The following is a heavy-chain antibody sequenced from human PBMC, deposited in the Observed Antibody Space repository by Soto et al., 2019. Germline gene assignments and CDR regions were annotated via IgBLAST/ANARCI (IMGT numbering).Heavy chain of an antibody. CDR2: ISYDGSNK. Sequence: QVQLVESGGGVVQPGRSLRLSCAASGFTFSSYGMHWVRQAPGKGLEWVAVISYDGSNKCYADSVKGRFTISRDNSKNTLYLQMNSLRAEDTAVYYCAKGMGGNPSGVDYWGQGTLVTVSS. V-gene: IGHV3-30*18. CDR1: GFTFSSYG. CDR3: AKGMGGNPSGVDY. D-gene: IGHD7-27*01. J-gene: IGHJ4*02.